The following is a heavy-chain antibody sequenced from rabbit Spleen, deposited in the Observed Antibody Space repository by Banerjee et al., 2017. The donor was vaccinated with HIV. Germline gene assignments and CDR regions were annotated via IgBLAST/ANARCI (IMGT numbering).Heavy chain of an antibody. CDR3: ARDTATSFSSYGMDL. J-gene: IGHJ6*01. CDR2: IDTNNCDT. V-gene: IGHV1S45*01. D-gene: IGHD1-1*01. Sequence: QEQLKESGGDLVKPGASLTVTCKASGLDFSARYWICWVRQAPGKGLEWIACIDTNNCDTDYANWPKGRFTISKTSSTTVTLQMTSLTAADTATYFCARDTATSFSSYGMDLWGPGTLVTVS. CDR1: GLDFSARYW.